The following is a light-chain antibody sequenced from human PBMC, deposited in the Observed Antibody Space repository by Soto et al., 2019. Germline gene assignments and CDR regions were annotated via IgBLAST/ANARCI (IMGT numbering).Light chain of an antibody. Sequence: DIQMTQSPSPLSASVGDRVDITGRTSQSVSSYLNWYQAKPGKAPKLLIYEASSLESGVPSRFTRSASVTDFTLTIGSLQPEDCATYYRQRSYSTPLFTGGRGAKVHIK. CDR2: EAS. CDR3: QRSYSTPLFT. J-gene: IGKJ3*01. CDR1: QSVSSY. V-gene: IGKV1-39*01.